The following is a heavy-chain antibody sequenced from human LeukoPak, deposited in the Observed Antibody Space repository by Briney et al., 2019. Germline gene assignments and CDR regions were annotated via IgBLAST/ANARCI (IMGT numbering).Heavy chain of an antibody. CDR1: GFTFDDYA. V-gene: IGHV3-43*02. D-gene: IGHD3-10*01. CDR2: ITGDGFST. CDR3: AKSRNYGSGSYLDF. Sequence: GGSLRLSCAASGFTFDDYAMHWVRQPPGKGLEWVSLITGDGFSTYHADSVKGRFSISRDTSKNSLHLQMNSLRSEDTALYYCAKSRNYGSGSYLDFWGPGTLVTVSS. J-gene: IGHJ4*02.